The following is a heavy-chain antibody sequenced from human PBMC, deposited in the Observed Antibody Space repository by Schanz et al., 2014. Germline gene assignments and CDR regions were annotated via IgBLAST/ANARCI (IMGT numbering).Heavy chain of an antibody. CDR3: ARVGGGILTSWYSLDS. V-gene: IGHV4-30-4*07. CDR1: GGSISSGGYT. D-gene: IGHD2-8*02. CDR2: IYYSGST. Sequence: QVQLQESGPGLVKPSQTLSLTCAVSGGSISSGGYTWSWIRQPPGKGLEWIGYIYYSGSTYYNPSLKSRVTISVDTSKNQFSLMLGSVTAADTAVYFCARVGGGILTSWYSLDSWGQGTLVTVSS. J-gene: IGHJ4*02.